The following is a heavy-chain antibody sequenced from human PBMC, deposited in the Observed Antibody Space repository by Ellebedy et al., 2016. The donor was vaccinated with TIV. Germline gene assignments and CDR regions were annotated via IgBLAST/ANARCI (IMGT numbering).Heavy chain of an antibody. J-gene: IGHJ4*02. CDR3: ARHRDTALSF. V-gene: IGHV1-46*01. CDR1: GYTFTNYY. CDR2: INPSASST. D-gene: IGHD5-18*01. Sequence: AASVKVSCKASGYTFTNYYIHWVRQAPGQGLEWRGIINPSASSTSYEQKFQDRVIMTWDTSTSTVSLELSSLRSEDTAIYYCARHRDTALSFWGQGTLVTVSS.